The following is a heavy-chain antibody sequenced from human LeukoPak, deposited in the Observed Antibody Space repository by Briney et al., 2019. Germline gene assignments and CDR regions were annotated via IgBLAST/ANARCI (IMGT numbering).Heavy chain of an antibody. Sequence: ASVKVSCKASGYTFTGYYMHWVRQAPGQGLEWMGWINPNSGGTNYAQKFRGRVTMTRDTSISTAYMELSRLRSDDTAVYYCARGAVADRAPRGAFDIWGQGTMVTVSS. J-gene: IGHJ3*02. CDR2: INPNSGGT. CDR1: GYTFTGYY. D-gene: IGHD6-19*01. V-gene: IGHV1-2*02. CDR3: ARGAVADRAPRGAFDI.